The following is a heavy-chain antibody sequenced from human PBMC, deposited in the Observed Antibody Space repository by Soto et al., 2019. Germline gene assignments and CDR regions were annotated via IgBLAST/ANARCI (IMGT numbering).Heavy chain of an antibody. J-gene: IGHJ1*01. CDR1: GFTFSSYA. D-gene: IGHD3-3*01. CDR2: ISGSGGST. Sequence: GGSLRLSCAASGFTFSSYAMSWVRQAPGKGLEWVSAISGSGGSTYYADSVKGRFTISRDNSKNTLYLQMNSLRAEDTAVYYCAKGAGYDFWSGFAPGKRGAEYFQHWGQGTLVTVSS. V-gene: IGHV3-23*01. CDR3: AKGAGYDFWSGFAPGKRGAEYFQH.